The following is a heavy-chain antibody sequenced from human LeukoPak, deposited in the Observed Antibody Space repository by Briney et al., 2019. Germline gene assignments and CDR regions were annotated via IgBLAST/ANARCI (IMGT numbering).Heavy chain of an antibody. Sequence: GRSLRLSCAASGFTFSSYAMHWVRQAPGKGLEWVAVISYDGSNKYYADSVKGRFTISRDNSKNTLYLQMNSLRAEDTAVYYCARDRLATVTSFDYWGQGTLVTVSS. V-gene: IGHV3-30-3*01. CDR3: ARDRLATVTSFDY. J-gene: IGHJ4*02. CDR1: GFTFSSYA. D-gene: IGHD4-17*01. CDR2: ISYDGSNK.